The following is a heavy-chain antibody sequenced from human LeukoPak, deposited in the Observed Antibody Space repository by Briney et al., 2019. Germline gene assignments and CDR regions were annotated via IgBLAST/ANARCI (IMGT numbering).Heavy chain of an antibody. J-gene: IGHJ4*02. CDR2: ISGSGGST. D-gene: IGHD2-2*01. V-gene: IGHV3-23*01. CDR1: GFTFSSYA. CDR3: AKHIVVVPAANFDY. Sequence: GGSLRLSCAASGFTFSSYAMSWVRQAPGKGLEWVSAISGSGGSTYYADSVKGRFAISRDNSKNTLYLQMNSLRAEDTAVYYCAKHIVVVPAANFDYWGQGTLVTVSS.